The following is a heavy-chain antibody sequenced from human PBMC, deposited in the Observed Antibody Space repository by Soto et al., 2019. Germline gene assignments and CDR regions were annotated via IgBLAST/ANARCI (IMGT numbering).Heavy chain of an antibody. V-gene: IGHV4-59*01. CDR2: VFHSATT. J-gene: IGHJ4*02. CDR1: GDSFSDYY. CDR3: ARGHYSSGWPIDH. Sequence: SETLSLTCSVSGDSFSDYYWNWIRQVPGKGLEWIGFVFHSATTSYNPSLKTRVAISDDTSKKQFSLRLTSVTAADTAIYYCARGHYSSGWPIDHWGQGILVTVSS. D-gene: IGHD6-19*01.